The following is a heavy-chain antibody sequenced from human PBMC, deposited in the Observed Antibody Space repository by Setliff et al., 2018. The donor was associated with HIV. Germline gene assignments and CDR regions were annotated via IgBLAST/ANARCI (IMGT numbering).Heavy chain of an antibody. D-gene: IGHD5-18*01. Sequence: SETLSLTCTVSGGSISSSSYYWGWIRQPPGKGLEWIGSIYYSGSTYYNPSLKSRVTISVDTSKNQFSLNLNSVTAADTAVYYCATDTAFLQEGTEFWGQGALVTVSS. J-gene: IGHJ4*02. CDR2: IYYSGST. V-gene: IGHV4-39*01. CDR1: GGSISSSSYY. CDR3: ATDTAFLQEGTEF.